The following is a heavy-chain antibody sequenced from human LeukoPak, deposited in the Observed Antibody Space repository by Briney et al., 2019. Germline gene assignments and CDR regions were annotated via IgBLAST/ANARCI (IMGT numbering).Heavy chain of an antibody. Sequence: PSETLSLTCTVSGVSISNDYWSWIRQPPGKGLEWIGNIYYRGSTNYNPSLKSRVTISVDTSKNHFSLKLSSVTAADTAVYYCARDRHWTNDWVFDYWGQGTLVTVSS. CDR1: GVSISNDY. V-gene: IGHV4-59*01. CDR3: ARDRHWTNDWVFDY. CDR2: IYYRGST. J-gene: IGHJ4*02. D-gene: IGHD1/OR15-1a*01.